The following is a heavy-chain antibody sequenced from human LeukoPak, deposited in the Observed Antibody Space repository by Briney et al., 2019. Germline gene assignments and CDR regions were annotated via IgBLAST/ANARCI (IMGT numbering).Heavy chain of an antibody. CDR3: ARGIRLLWFGELFKYYYGMDV. CDR1: VGSISSHY. D-gene: IGHD3-10*01. CDR2: ISYSGGT. J-gene: IGHJ6*02. V-gene: IGHV4-59*11. Sequence: SGTLSLTCTVPVGSISSHYWSWIRQTPGKGLEWIGYISYSGGTDYNPSLKSRVTISVDTSKNQSSLKLSSVTAADTAVYYCARGIRLLWFGELFKYYYGMDVWGQGTTVTVSS.